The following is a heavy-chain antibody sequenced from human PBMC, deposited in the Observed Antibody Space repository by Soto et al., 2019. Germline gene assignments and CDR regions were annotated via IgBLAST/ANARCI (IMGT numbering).Heavy chain of an antibody. CDR2: IWYDGSNK. CDR3: ARERAPYDYESPYYYYGMDV. V-gene: IGHV3-33*01. D-gene: IGHD4-17*01. CDR1: GFTFSSYG. Sequence: GGSLRLSCAASGFTFSSYGMQWVRQAPGKGLEWVAVIWYDGSNKYYADSVKGRFTISGDNSKNTLYLQMNSLRAEDTAVYYCARERAPYDYESPYYYYGMDVWGQGTTVTVSS. J-gene: IGHJ6*02.